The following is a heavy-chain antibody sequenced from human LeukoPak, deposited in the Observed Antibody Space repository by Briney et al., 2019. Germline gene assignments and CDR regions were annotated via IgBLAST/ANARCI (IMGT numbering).Heavy chain of an antibody. CDR3: ARGGTAVTTNYFDY. D-gene: IGHD4-11*01. J-gene: IGHJ4*02. Sequence: ASVKVSCKPSVYTFASYYLHWVRQAPGQGLEWMGLISPSGGDTTNAQRFQDRLTMTRDTSTSTVYMELSSLRSEDTAVYYCARGGTAVTTNYFDYWGQGTLVPVSS. CDR2: ISPSGGDT. V-gene: IGHV1-46*01. CDR1: VYTFASYY.